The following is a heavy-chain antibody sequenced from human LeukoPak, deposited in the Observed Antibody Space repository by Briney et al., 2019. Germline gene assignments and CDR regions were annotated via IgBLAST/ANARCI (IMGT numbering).Heavy chain of an antibody. D-gene: IGHD6-13*01. J-gene: IGHJ4*02. CDR2: IYSGGSA. CDR1: GFTVSSNY. CDR3: ARALSSPFDY. V-gene: IGHV3-66*02. Sequence: GGSLRLSCAASGFTVSSNYMSWVRQAPGKGLEWVSVIYSGGSAYYADSVKGRFTISRDNSKNTLYLQMNSLRAEDTAVYYCARALSSPFDYWGQGTLVTVSS.